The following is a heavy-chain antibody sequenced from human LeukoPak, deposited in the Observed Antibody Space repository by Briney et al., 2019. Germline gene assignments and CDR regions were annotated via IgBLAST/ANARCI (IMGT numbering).Heavy chain of an antibody. CDR3: ARDTPAEESPGWFDP. CDR2: IYYSGST. J-gene: IGHJ5*02. V-gene: IGHV4-31*03. D-gene: IGHD1-14*01. Sequence: SQTLSLTCTVSGGSISSGGYYWSWIRQHPGKGLEWIGYIYYSGSTYYNPSLKSRVTISVDTSKNQFSLKLSSVTAADTAVYYCARDTPAEESPGWFDPWGQGTLVTDSS. CDR1: GGSISSGGYY.